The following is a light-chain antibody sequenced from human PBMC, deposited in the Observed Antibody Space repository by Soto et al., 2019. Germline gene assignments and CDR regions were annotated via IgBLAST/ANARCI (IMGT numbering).Light chain of an antibody. Sequence: DIQMTQSPSTLSASVGDRVTITCRASQSISTWLAWYQKKPGKAPNLLIYQASSLESGVPSRFSGSGSGTEFTLTISSLQPDVFATYYCQQYNGDSETFGQGTKVEMK. V-gene: IGKV1-5*03. J-gene: IGKJ1*01. CDR2: QAS. CDR3: QQYNGDSET. CDR1: QSISTW.